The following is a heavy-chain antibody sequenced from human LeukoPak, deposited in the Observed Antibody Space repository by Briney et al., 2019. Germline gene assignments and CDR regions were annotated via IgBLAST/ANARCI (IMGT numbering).Heavy chain of an antibody. V-gene: IGHV4-34*01. D-gene: IGHD2-8*02. J-gene: IGHJ6*02. CDR3: ARARVPVGYYYGMDV. Sequence: KPSETLSLTCAVYGGSFSGYYWSWIRQPPGKGLEWIGEINHSGSTNYNPSLKSRVTISVDTSKNQFSLKLSSVTAADTAVYYCARARVPVGYYYGMDVWGQGTTVTVSS. CDR1: GGSFSGYY. CDR2: INHSGST.